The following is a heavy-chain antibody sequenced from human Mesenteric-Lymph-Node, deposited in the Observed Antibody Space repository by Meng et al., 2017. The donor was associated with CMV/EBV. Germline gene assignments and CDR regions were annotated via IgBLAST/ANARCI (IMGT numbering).Heavy chain of an antibody. CDR3: VTALAVSFPG. D-gene: IGHD6-19*01. Sequence: GFPFIGYRMAWVRQAPGKGLGWVSSISSSGTDIYYADSLKGRFTISRDNTKNSLYLQMNSLRAADTAVYYCVTALAVSFPGWGQGTLVTVSS. CDR2: ISSSGTDI. J-gene: IGHJ4*02. V-gene: IGHV3-21*01. CDR1: GFPFIGYR.